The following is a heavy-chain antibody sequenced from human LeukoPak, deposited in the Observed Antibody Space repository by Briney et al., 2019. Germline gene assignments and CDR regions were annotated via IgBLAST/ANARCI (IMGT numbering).Heavy chain of an antibody. D-gene: IGHD6-13*01. CDR1: GYTFTSYA. CDR2: INAGNGNT. Sequence: ASVKVSCKASGYTFTSYAMHWVRQAPGQRLKWMGWINAGNGNTKYSQKFQGRVTITRDTSASTAYMELSSLRSEDTAVYYCAKTVGSSSWFEYFQHWGQGTLVTVSS. V-gene: IGHV1-3*01. J-gene: IGHJ1*01. CDR3: AKTVGSSSWFEYFQH.